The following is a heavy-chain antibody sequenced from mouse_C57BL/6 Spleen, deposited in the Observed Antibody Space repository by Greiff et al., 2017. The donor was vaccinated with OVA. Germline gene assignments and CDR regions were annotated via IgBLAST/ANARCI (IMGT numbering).Heavy chain of an antibody. CDR3: ARGASYYGDAMDY. Sequence: VQRVESGPELVKPGASVKISCKASGYAFSSSWMNWVKQRPGKGLEWIGRIYPGDGDTNYNGKFKGKVTLTADKSSSTAYMQISSLTSEDSAVYFCARGASYYGDAMDYWGQGTSVTVSS. V-gene: IGHV1-82*01. CDR1: GYAFSSSW. D-gene: IGHD1-1*01. J-gene: IGHJ4*01. CDR2: IYPGDGDT.